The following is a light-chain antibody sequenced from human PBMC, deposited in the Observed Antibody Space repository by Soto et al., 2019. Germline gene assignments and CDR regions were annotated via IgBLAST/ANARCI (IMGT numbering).Light chain of an antibody. Sequence: EIVLTQSPVTLSLSPGERATLSCRASQSVSSNLAWYRQTPGQDPRLHIYGATTRATDTPARFSGSGSGPDLTLTLSRGEPADVAVYYCQEYGSSCATFGQGTQVE. CDR1: QSVSSN. CDR3: QEYGSSCAT. V-gene: IGKV3-20*01. CDR2: GAT. J-gene: IGKJ1*01.